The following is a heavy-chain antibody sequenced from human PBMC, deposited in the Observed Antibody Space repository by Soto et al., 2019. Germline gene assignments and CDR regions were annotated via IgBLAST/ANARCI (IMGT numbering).Heavy chain of an antibody. J-gene: IGHJ4*02. V-gene: IGHV4-39*01. CDR2: IYYSGST. Sequence: QLQLQESGPGLVKPSETLSLTCTVSGGSISSSSYYWGWIRQPPGKGLEWIGSIYYSGSTYYNPSLKSRVTISVDTSKNQFSLMLSSVTAADTAVYYCATKKLWFGESLDYWGQGTLVTVSS. CDR3: ATKKLWFGESLDY. D-gene: IGHD3-10*01. CDR1: GGSISSSSYY.